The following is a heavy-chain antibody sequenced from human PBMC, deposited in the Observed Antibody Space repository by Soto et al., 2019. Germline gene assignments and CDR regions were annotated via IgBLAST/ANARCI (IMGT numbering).Heavy chain of an antibody. J-gene: IGHJ4*02. CDR3: ARGKLATAGYFDS. CDR2: IYLSGST. Sequence: QLQLQESGSGLVKPSQTLSLTCAVSGGSISSGDYSWSWIRQPPGKGLEWIGYIYLSGSTYYNPSLKSRLTTSVDRSKNQFSLKLSSVTAADTAVYYCARGKLATAGYFDSWGQGTLVTVSS. D-gene: IGHD1-26*01. CDR1: GGSISSGDYS. V-gene: IGHV4-30-2*01.